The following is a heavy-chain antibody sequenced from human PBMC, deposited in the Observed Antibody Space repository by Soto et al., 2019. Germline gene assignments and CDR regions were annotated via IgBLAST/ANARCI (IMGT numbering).Heavy chain of an antibody. CDR2: IYYSGST. V-gene: IGHV4-61*01. J-gene: IGHJ5*02. Sequence: SETLSLTCTVSGGSVSSGSYYWSWIRQPPGKGLEWIGYIYYSGSTNYNTSLKSRVTISVDTSKNQFSLKLSSVTAADTAVYYCARIGLVWNYLDWFDPWGQGTLVTVSS. CDR1: GGSVSSGSYY. D-gene: IGHD1-7*01. CDR3: ARIGLVWNYLDWFDP.